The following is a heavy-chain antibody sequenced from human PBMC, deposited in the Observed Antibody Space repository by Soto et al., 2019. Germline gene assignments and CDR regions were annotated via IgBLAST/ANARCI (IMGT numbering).Heavy chain of an antibody. CDR2: IYYSGTT. CDR3: ARVVSGSYFDC. CDR1: GGPISTGGHF. J-gene: IGHJ4*02. V-gene: IGHV4-31*03. D-gene: IGHD1-26*01. Sequence: QVQLEESGPGLVKASQTLSLTCTVSGGPISTGGHFWSWIRQHPKKGLEWIGYIYYSGTTHYNASLKSRASVSVDTSKNHFSLKLTSVTAADTAVYYCARVVSGSYFDCWGQGTLVTVSS.